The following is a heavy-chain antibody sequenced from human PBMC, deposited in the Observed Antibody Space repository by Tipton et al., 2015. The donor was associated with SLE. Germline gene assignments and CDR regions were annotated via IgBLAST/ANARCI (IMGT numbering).Heavy chain of an antibody. CDR3: ARGSTIFGMRWFDP. D-gene: IGHD3-3*01. CDR1: GGSFSGYY. Sequence: LRLSCAVYGGSFSGYYWSWIRQPPGKGLEWIGEINHSGSTNYSPSLKSRVTISVDTSKNQFSLKLSSVTAADTAVYYCARGSTIFGMRWFDPWGQGTLVTVSS. V-gene: IGHV4-34*01. CDR2: INHSGST. J-gene: IGHJ5*02.